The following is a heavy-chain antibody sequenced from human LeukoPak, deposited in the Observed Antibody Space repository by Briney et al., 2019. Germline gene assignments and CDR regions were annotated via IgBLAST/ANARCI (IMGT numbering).Heavy chain of an antibody. J-gene: IGHJ4*02. CDR3: ARDVGYHDSSGYRPSDYFDY. CDR1: GFTFTSYW. D-gene: IGHD3-22*01. V-gene: IGHV3-7*01. CDR2: IKQEGSEK. Sequence: GGSLRLSCAASGFTFTSYWMSWVRQAPGKGLEWVANIKQEGSEKYYVDSVKGRFTISRDNAKNSLYLQMNSLRAEDTAVYYCARDVGYHDSSGYRPSDYFDYWGQGTLVTVSS.